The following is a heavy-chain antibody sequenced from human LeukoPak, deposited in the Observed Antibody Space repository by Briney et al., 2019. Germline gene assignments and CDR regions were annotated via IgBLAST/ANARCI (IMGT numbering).Heavy chain of an antibody. CDR3: ARDAGARGYYYYMDV. CDR1: GYTFTGYY. V-gene: IGHV1-2*02. D-gene: IGHD3-10*01. J-gene: IGHJ6*03. CDR2: INPNSGGT. Sequence: ASVKVSCKASGYTFTGYYMHWVRQAPGQGLEWMGWINPNSGGTNYAQKFQGRVTMTRDMSTSTVYMELSSLRSEDTAVYYCARDAGARGYYYYMDVWGKGTTVTVSS.